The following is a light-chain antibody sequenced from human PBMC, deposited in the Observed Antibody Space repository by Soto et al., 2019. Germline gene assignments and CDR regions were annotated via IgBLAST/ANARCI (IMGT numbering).Light chain of an antibody. CDR2: GAS. Sequence: EIVLTQSPGTLSLSPGERATLSCRASQSVSSSYLAWYPQKPGQAPRLLIYGASSRATGLPDKFSGSGSGTDFTLTISRLEPEDSAVYYCQHDGSSRWTFGQGTKVEIK. CDR3: QHDGSSRWT. CDR1: QSVSSSY. V-gene: IGKV3-20*01. J-gene: IGKJ1*01.